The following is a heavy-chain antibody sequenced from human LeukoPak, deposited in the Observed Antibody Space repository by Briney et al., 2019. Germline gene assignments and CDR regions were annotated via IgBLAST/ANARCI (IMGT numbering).Heavy chain of an antibody. D-gene: IGHD2-15*01. CDR3: AKDRGYCSGGNCYNQYGMDV. CDR2: ISYHGRSV. CDR1: GFTFSNYA. V-gene: IGHV3-30-3*02. J-gene: IGHJ6*02. Sequence: GTSLRLSCEASGFTFSNYAMNWVRQAPGKGLEWVAIISYHGRSVDYADSVKGRFTMSRDNSKNTLSLQMNSLRAEDTAVYYCAKDRGYCSGGNCYNQYGMDVWGQGTTVTVSS.